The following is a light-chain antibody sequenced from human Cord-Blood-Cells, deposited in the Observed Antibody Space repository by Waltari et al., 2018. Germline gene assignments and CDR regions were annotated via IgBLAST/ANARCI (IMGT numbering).Light chain of an antibody. CDR3: CSYAGSSTWV. CDR1: SSDVGSYNL. Sequence: QSALTQPASVSRSPGQSITIPCTRTSSDVGSYNLVSWYQQHPGKAPKRMIYAVSKRPSGVSNRFSGSKAGNTASLTISGLQAEDEADYYCCSYAGSSTWVFGGGTKLTVL. CDR2: AVS. V-gene: IGLV2-23*02. J-gene: IGLJ3*02.